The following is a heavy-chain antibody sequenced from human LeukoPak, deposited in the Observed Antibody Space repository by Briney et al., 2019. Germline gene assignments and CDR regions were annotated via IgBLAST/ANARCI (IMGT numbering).Heavy chain of an antibody. D-gene: IGHD4-23*01. CDR1: GGSFSGYY. J-gene: IGHJ4*02. CDR2: VSYSGTT. V-gene: IGHV4-59*01. CDR3: ASVDYGGNSWDYFDY. Sequence: PSETLSLTCTVSGGSFSGYYWTWIRRPPGKGLEWIGYVSYSGTTNYNPSLKSRVTISVDTSKNQFSLKLSSVTAADTALYYCASVDYGGNSWDYFDYWGQGTLVTVSS.